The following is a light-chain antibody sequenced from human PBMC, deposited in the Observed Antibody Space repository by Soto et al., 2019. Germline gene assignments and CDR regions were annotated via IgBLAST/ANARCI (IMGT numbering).Light chain of an antibody. V-gene: IGKV3-15*01. CDR1: ESVSSN. J-gene: IGKJ1*01. Sequence: EIVLMQSPSTLSVSPGAKSTLSCTPSESVSSNLACYQQKPGPAPRLLIYGASTRATGIPARFSGSGSGTEFTLTISSLQSEDFAVYYCQQYNNWLRGTFGQGTKVDIK. CDR2: GAS. CDR3: QQYNNWLRGT.